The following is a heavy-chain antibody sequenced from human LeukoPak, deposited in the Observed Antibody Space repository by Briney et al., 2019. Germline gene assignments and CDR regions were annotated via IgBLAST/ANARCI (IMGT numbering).Heavy chain of an antibody. CDR3: ARGTYGSSWQLQHFDY. CDR1: GGSLSRYY. D-gene: IGHD6-13*01. V-gene: IGHV4-59*01. Sequence: KPSETLSLTCTVSGGSLSRYYWSWIRQPPGKGLEWIGYIYYSGSTNYNPYLKSRVTISVDTSKNQFSLKLSSLTAADTAVYYCARGTYGSSWQLQHFDYWGQGTLVTVSS. CDR2: IYYSGST. J-gene: IGHJ4*02.